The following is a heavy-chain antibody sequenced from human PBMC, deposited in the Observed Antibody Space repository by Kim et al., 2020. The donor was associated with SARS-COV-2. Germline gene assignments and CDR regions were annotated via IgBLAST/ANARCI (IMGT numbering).Heavy chain of an antibody. V-gene: IGHV5-51*01. CDR2: IYPGDSDT. J-gene: IGHJ2*01. Sequence: GESLKISCKGSGYSFTSYWIGWVRQMPGKGLEWMGIIYPGDSDTRYSPSFQGQVTISADKSISTAYLQWSSLKASDTAMYYCARCRDSSRRYFDLWGRGTLVTVSS. CDR1: GYSFTSYW. CDR3: ARCRDSSRRYFDL. D-gene: IGHD6-13*01.